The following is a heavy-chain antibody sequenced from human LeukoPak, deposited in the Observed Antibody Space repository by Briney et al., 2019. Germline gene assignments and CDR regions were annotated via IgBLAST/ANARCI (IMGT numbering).Heavy chain of an antibody. Sequence: SETLSLTCIVSGGSISGYYWSWIREPAGEGLEWIGHMDTSGHTNYNSSLMSRVTMSVDTSKNQFPLRLTSVTAADTAVYYCARHWSHSVAQFGRSYWFDPWGQGTLVTVSS. J-gene: IGHJ5*02. CDR1: GGSISGYY. CDR3: ARHWSHSVAQFGRSYWFDP. D-gene: IGHD2-15*01. V-gene: IGHV4-4*07. CDR2: MDTSGHT.